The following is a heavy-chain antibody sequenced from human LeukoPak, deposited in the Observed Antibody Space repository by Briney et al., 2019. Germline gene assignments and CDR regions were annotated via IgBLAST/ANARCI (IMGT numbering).Heavy chain of an antibody. CDR3: AKEGSLSLDY. V-gene: IGHV3-23*01. CDR2: ITGSGDRT. Sequence: GGSLRLSCAASGFTFSSYAINWVRQAPGKGLEWVSSITGSGDRTYYTDSVRGRFTISRDNSRNTLYLQMNSLRAEDRALYFCAKEGSLSLDYWGQGTLVTVSS. J-gene: IGHJ4*02. CDR1: GFTFSSYA.